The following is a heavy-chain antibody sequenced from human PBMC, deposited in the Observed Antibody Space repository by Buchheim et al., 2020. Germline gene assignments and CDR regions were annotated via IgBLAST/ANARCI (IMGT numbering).Heavy chain of an antibody. CDR2: IYYSGST. D-gene: IGHD2-2*02. CDR3: ARADLLYDGPQNYYYYYGLDV. CDR1: GGSISSYY. Sequence: QVQLQESGPGLVKPSETLSLTCTVSGGSISSYYWSWIRQPPGKGLEWIGYIYYSGSTNYNPSLKSRVTISVDTSKKQFSLKLSSVTAADTAVYYCARADLLYDGPQNYYYYYGLDVWGQGTT. J-gene: IGHJ6*02. V-gene: IGHV4-59*01.